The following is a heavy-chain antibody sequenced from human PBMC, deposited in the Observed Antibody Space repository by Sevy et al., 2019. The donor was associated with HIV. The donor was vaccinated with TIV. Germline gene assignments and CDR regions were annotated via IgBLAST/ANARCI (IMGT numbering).Heavy chain of an antibody. V-gene: IGHV3-15*01. CDR2: IKSKTEGATR. CDR3: TLGVGSSDFAY. D-gene: IGHD2-15*01. Sequence: GGSLRLSCAASGFTFSNAWMSWVRQAPGKGLEWVGRIKSKTEGATRDFAAPVKGRLLISRDDSRNTVYLQMNSLKTEDTAVYYCTLGVGSSDFAYWGQGTLVTASS. CDR1: GFTFSNAW. J-gene: IGHJ4*02.